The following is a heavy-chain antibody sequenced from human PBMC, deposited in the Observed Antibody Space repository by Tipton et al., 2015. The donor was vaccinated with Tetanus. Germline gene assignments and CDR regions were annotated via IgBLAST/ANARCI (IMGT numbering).Heavy chain of an antibody. CDR3: ARQDTLNYYYVGYFHD. J-gene: IGHJ1*01. D-gene: IGHD3-22*01. V-gene: IGHV4-59*01. CDR2: IYYSGST. Sequence: LRLSCTVSGGSISSYYWSWIRQPPGKGLEWIGYIYYSGSTNYNPSLKSRVTISVDTSKNQFSLKLSSVTAADTAVYYCARQDTLNYYYVGYFHDWGQGTLVTVSS. CDR1: GGSISSYY.